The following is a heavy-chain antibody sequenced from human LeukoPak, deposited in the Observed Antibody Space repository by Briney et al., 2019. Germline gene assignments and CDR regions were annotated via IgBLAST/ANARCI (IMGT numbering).Heavy chain of an antibody. CDR2: ISSSGSTI. Sequence: SGGSLRLSCAASGFTFSSYEMNWVRQAPGKGLEWVSYISSSGSTIYYADSVKGRFTISRDKSKNSLYLKMNSLRAEDTAVYYCARVGGMVGGAFDIWGQGTMVTVSS. CDR1: GFTFSSYE. J-gene: IGHJ3*02. D-gene: IGHD2-15*01. V-gene: IGHV3-48*03. CDR3: ARVGGMVGGAFDI.